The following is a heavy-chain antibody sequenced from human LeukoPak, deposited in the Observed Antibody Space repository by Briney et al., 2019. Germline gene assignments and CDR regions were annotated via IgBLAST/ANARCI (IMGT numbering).Heavy chain of an antibody. J-gene: IGHJ4*02. CDR2: VYSRGRT. D-gene: IGHD1-7*01. CDR1: GDSISSGNYY. V-gene: IGHV4-39*07. Sequence: SETLSLTCTVSGDSISSGNYYWGWIRQPPGKGPEWIGSVYSRGRTYYNPSLTSRVTVSSDTSKNQFYLKLTLVTAADTAVYYCTREIGGTTVHYWGQGTLVTVSS. CDR3: TREIGGTTVHY.